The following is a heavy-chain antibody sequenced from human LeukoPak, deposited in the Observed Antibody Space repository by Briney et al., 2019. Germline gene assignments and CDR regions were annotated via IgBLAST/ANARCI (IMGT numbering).Heavy chain of an antibody. CDR3: ARVWASYYYYMDV. V-gene: IGHV7-4-1*02. CDR1: GYTFNTYA. J-gene: IGHJ6*03. CDR2: INTNTGNP. D-gene: IGHD1-26*01. Sequence: ASVKVSCKASGYTFNTYAMNWVRQAPGQGLEWMGWINTNTGNPTYAQGFTGRFVFSLDTSVSTAYLQISSLKAEDTAVYYCARVWASYYYYMDVWGKGTTVTVSS.